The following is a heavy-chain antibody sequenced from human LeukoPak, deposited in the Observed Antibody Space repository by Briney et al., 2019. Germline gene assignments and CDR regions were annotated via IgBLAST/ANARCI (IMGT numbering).Heavy chain of an antibody. V-gene: IGHV1-18*01. CDR3: ARYWVVTAAGIHRAFDI. CDR2: ISAYNGNT. Sequence: EASVTVSCKASGYTFTSYGISWVRQAPGQGLEWMGWISAYNGNTNYAQKLQGRVTMTTDTSTSTAYMELRSLRSDDTAVYYCARYWVVTAAGIHRAFDIWGQGTMVTVSS. J-gene: IGHJ3*02. CDR1: GYTFTSYG. D-gene: IGHD6-13*01.